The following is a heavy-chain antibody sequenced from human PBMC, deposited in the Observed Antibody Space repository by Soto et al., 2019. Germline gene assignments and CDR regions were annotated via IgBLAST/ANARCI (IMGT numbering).Heavy chain of an antibody. CDR1: GGSISSGGYY. CDR2: FYYSGST. D-gene: IGHD1-26*01. V-gene: IGHV4-31*03. Sequence: QVQLQESGPGLVKPSQTLSLTCTVSGGSISSGGYYWSWIRQHPGKGLEWIGYFYYSGSTYYNPSLKSGVTISVDTSKTQFSLKLSSVTAADTAVYYCERRPLLQAYDYWGQGTLVTVSS. J-gene: IGHJ4*02. CDR3: ERRPLLQAYDY.